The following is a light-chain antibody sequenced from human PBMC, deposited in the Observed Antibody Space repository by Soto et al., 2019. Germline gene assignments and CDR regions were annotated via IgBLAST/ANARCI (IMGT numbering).Light chain of an antibody. CDR1: QNINKN. Sequence: IQMTQSPSSLSAFVGDSVTISCRASQNINKNLNWYQQKSGKAPSLMMYEASTLQSGVPSRFSGSGSGTDFTLAITNLQPEDFATYHCQQSFHPPYTFGQGTKLEI. CDR3: QQSFHPPYT. V-gene: IGKV1-39*01. J-gene: IGKJ2*01. CDR2: EAS.